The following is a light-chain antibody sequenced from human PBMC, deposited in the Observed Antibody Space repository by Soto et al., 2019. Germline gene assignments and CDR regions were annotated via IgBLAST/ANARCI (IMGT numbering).Light chain of an antibody. CDR3: QQRNSYPIT. CDR2: GAS. CDR1: QRISNY. Sequence: DIQMTQSPSSVSASVGDRVTITCRASQRISNYLNWYQQKPGKAPKLLIYGASSLQSGVPSRFSGSGSGTDFTLTISSLQPEDFATYYCQQRNSYPITFGQGTRLEIK. V-gene: IGKV1-39*01. J-gene: IGKJ5*01.